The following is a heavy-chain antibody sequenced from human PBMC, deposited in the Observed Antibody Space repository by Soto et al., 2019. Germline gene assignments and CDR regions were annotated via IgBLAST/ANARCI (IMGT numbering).Heavy chain of an antibody. Sequence: QVQLVQSGAEVKKPVASVKVSCKAPRYIFTAYFMHWVRQAPGQGLGWMGWINPNNGATHYGLSFQGRVTMTRDTSISTAYMELSSLRSDDTAVYYCASHDPGARFDPWGQGTLVIVSS. J-gene: IGHJ5*02. V-gene: IGHV1-2*02. CDR3: ASHDPGARFDP. D-gene: IGHD1-1*01. CDR2: INPNNGAT. CDR1: RYIFTAYF.